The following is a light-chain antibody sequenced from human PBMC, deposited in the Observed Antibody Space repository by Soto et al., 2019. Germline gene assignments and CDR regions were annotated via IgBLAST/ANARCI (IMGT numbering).Light chain of an antibody. CDR1: QTVSRSF. CDR2: GAS. CDR3: EQYGSSPRT. V-gene: IGKV3-20*01. Sequence: EIVLTQSPGTLSLFPGERAALSCRASQTVSRSFLGWYQQKSGQAPRLAMFGASNRAPGIPDRFSGRVSGTEFILTISRLEPEDFAVYYCEQYGSSPRTFGQGTKVE. J-gene: IGKJ1*01.